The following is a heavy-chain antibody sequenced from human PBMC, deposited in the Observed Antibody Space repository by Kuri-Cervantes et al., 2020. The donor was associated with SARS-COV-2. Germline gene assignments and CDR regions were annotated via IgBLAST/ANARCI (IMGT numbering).Heavy chain of an antibody. V-gene: IGHV4-39*01. CDR3: ARQMMSSSTIFGVVITRNWFYP. J-gene: IGHJ5*02. CDR2: VYYSGSI. CDR1: GGSISSSSYY. D-gene: IGHD3-3*01. Sequence: GSLRLSCTVSGGSISSSSYYWGWIRQPPGKGLEWIGSVYYSGSIYYNPSLESRVTISVDTSKNQFSLKLSSGTAADTAVYYCARQMMSSSTIFGVVITRNWFYPWGQGTLVTVSS.